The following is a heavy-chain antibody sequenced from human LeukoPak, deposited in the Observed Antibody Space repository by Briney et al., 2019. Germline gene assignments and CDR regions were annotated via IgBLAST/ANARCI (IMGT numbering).Heavy chain of an antibody. CDR3: TTLYYYDSSGYYYIPPFDY. Sequence: GGSLRLSCAASGFTFNNAWMSWVRQAPGKGLEWVGRIKTKIGGGTTDHAAPVKGRFTISRDDSKNTLYLQMNSLKTEDTAVYYCTTLYYYDSSGYYYIPPFDYWGQGTLVTVSS. CDR2: IKTKIGGGTT. D-gene: IGHD3-22*01. V-gene: IGHV3-15*01. J-gene: IGHJ4*02. CDR1: GFTFNNAW.